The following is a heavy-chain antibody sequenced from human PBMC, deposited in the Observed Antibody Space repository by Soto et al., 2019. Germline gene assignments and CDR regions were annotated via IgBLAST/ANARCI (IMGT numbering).Heavy chain of an antibody. Sequence: EVQLVESGGGLVQPGGSLRLSCASSGFTFSSYWMHWVRQTPGKGLEWVSRIKGDGNTTNYADSVRGRLTTSRDTAKNTLSLQMNSPRVDDTGVYYCARGLQGQYGLDVWGQGTTAIVSS. CDR3: ARGLQGQYGLDV. V-gene: IGHV3-74*01. CDR2: IKGDGNTT. J-gene: IGHJ6*02. CDR1: GFTFSSYW. D-gene: IGHD4-4*01.